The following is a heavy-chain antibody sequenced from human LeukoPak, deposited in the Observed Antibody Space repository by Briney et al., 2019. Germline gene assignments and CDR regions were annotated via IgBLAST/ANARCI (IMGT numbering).Heavy chain of an antibody. CDR2: IYTSGST. CDR3: ARGYSSSWLISGGAFDI. Sequence: SETLSLTCTVSGGSISSYYWSWIRQPAGKGLEWIGRIYTSGSTNYNPSLKIRVTMSVDTSKNQFSLKLSSVTAADTAVYYCARGYSSSWLISGGAFDIWGQGTMVTVSS. CDR1: GGSISSYY. J-gene: IGHJ3*02. D-gene: IGHD6-13*01. V-gene: IGHV4-4*07.